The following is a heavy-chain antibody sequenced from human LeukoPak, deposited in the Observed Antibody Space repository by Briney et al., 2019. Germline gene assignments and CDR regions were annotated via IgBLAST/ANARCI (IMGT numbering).Heavy chain of an antibody. CDR2: ISGSGGST. Sequence: GGSLRLSCAASGFAFSSYAMSWVRQAPGKGLEWVSAISGSGGSTYYADSVKGRFTISRDNSKNTLYLRMNSLRAEDTAVYYCAKGGPSSPGKYCSGGSCYSHFQHWGQGTLVTVSS. V-gene: IGHV3-23*01. CDR1: GFAFSSYA. CDR3: AKGGPSSPGKYCSGGSCYSHFQH. D-gene: IGHD2-15*01. J-gene: IGHJ1*01.